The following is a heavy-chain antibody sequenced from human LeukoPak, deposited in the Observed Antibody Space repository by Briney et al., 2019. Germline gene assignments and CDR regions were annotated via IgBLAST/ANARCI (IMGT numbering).Heavy chain of an antibody. J-gene: IGHJ4*02. Sequence: PSETLSLTCTVSGGSISSYYWSWVRQPPGKGLEWIGYIYYSGSTNYNPSLKSRVTISVDTSKNQFSLKLSSVTAADTAVYYCARTYYYDSSGYYHFDYWGQGTLVTVSS. CDR1: GGSISSYY. CDR3: ARTYYYDSSGYYHFDY. V-gene: IGHV4-59*01. D-gene: IGHD3-22*01. CDR2: IYYSGST.